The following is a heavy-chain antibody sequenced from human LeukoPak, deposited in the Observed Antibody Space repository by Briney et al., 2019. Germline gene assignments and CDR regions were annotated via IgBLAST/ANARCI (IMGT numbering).Heavy chain of an antibody. Sequence: ASVKVSCKASGYTFTSYGISWVRQAPGQGLEWMGWISAYNGNTNYAQKLQGRVTMTTDTSTSTAYMELRSLRSDDTAVYYCARAAIYRQTYYYDSSGYYDAFDIWGQGTMVTVSS. CDR1: GYTFTSYG. D-gene: IGHD3-22*01. CDR2: ISAYNGNT. V-gene: IGHV1-18*01. J-gene: IGHJ3*02. CDR3: ARAAIYRQTYYYDSSGYYDAFDI.